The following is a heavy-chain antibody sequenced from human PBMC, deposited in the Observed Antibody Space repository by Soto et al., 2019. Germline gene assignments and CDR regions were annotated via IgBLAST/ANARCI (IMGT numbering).Heavy chain of an antibody. CDR2: ISGSGGST. J-gene: IGHJ4*02. CDR3: AKVLGAYGSGSYPGYYFDY. CDR1: GFTFSSYA. V-gene: IGHV3-23*01. D-gene: IGHD3-10*01. Sequence: EVQLLESGGGLVQPGGSLRLSCAASGFTFSSYAMSWVRQAPGKGLEWVSAISGSGGSTYYADSVKGRFTISRDNSKNTLYLQMNSLRAEDTAVYYCAKVLGAYGSGSYPGYYFDYWGQGTLVTVSS.